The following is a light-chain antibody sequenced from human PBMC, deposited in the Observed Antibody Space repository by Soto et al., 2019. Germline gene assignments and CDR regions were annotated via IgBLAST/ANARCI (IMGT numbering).Light chain of an antibody. CDR3: QQYSSDLNT. Sequence: DIHMTQSPSTLSASVGDRITITCRASQDVSQWLAWYQHKPGKAPKLLIYKASTLESGVSSRFSGRGSGTEFTLTIRDLQPDDFATYYCQQYSSDLNTFGEGTQLEIK. CDR2: KAS. CDR1: QDVSQW. V-gene: IGKV1-5*03. J-gene: IGKJ2*01.